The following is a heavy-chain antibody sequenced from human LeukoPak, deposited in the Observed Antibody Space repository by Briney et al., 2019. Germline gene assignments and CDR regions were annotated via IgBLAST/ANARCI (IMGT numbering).Heavy chain of an antibody. CDR2: IAYDGSRA. D-gene: IGHD1-14*01. J-gene: IGHJ4*02. Sequence: GGSLRLSCAGSGFTFGGYGMHWFRQTSGKGLEWVAVIAYDGSRAFYADSVKGRFTISRNNSKNTMSVQMDDLRAEDTAVYYCTRYNNDHFDYWGQGTLVTVSS. CDR3: TRYNNDHFDY. CDR1: GFTFGGYG. V-gene: IGHV3-33*01.